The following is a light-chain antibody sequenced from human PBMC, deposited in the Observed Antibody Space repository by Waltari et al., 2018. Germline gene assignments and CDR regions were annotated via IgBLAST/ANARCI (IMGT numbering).Light chain of an antibody. J-gene: IGLJ3*02. CDR2: EGS. V-gene: IGLV2-23*01. Sequence: QSALTQPASVSGSPGQSITISCTGTSSDVGSYNLVSWYQQHPGKAPKLMIYEGSKRPSGVSNRFSGSKSGNTASLTISGLQADDEADYYCCSYAASSVRVFGGGTKLTVL. CDR3: CSYAASSVRV. CDR1: SSDVGSYNL.